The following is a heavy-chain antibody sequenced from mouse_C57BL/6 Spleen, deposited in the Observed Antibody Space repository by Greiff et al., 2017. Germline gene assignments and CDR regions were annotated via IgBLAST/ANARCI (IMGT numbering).Heavy chain of an antibody. CDR3: ARLDANWDFDY. J-gene: IGHJ2*01. Sequence: VQLQQPGAELVKPGASVKLSCKASGYTFTSYWMHWVKQRPGQGLEWIGMIHPNSGSTNYNEKFKSKATLTVDKSSSTAYMQLSSLTSEDSAVYYCARLDANWDFDYWGQGTTLTGSS. D-gene: IGHD4-1*01. V-gene: IGHV1-64*01. CDR2: IHPNSGST. CDR1: GYTFTSYW.